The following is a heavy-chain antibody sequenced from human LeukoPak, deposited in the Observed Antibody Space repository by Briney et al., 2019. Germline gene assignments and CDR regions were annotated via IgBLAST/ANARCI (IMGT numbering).Heavy chain of an antibody. J-gene: IGHJ4*02. CDR2: IYYSGSN. D-gene: IGHD3-22*01. Sequence: PSQTLSLTCTVSGGSITSDSYYWSWIRQHPGKGLEWIAYIYYSGSNYYNPSLKNRVTISVDTSKNQFSLKLSSVTAADTAVYFCARGKDSSDYSDYWGQGTLVTVSS. CDR1: GGSITSDSYY. V-gene: IGHV4-31*03. CDR3: ARGKDSSDYSDY.